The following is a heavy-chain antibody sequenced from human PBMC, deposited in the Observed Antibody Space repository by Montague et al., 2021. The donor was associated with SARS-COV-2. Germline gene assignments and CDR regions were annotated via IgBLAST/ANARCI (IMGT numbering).Heavy chain of an antibody. D-gene: IGHD3-9*01. J-gene: IGHJ5*02. CDR2: IDHSGTT. CDR3: ARERYSFSLTRGSTWFDP. CDR1: GGSFHDYY. V-gene: IGHV4-34*01. Sequence: SETLSLTCAVYGGSFHDYYWTWIRQPPGKGLEWIGEIDHSGTTNYNPSLKSRVTISVDTSKNQFSLKLSSVTAADTAVYYCARERYSFSLTRGSTWFDPWGQGTLVTVSS.